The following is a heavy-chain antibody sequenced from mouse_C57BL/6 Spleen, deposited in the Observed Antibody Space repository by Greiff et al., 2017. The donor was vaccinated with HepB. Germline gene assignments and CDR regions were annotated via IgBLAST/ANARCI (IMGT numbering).Heavy chain of an antibody. V-gene: IGHV3-6*01. Sequence: DVQLQESGPGLVKPSQSLSLTCSVTGYSITSGYYWNWIRQFPGNKLEWMGYISYDGSNNYNPSLKNRISITRDTSKNQFFLKLNSVTTEDTATYYCARDGNPGAWFAYWGQGTLVTVSA. CDR2: ISYDGSN. CDR3: ARDGNPGAWFAY. J-gene: IGHJ3*01. CDR1: GYSITSGYY. D-gene: IGHD4-1*01.